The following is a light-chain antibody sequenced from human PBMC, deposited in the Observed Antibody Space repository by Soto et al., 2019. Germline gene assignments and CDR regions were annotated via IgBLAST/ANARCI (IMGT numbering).Light chain of an antibody. V-gene: IGLV2-14*01. CDR3: SSKRTTTSVV. J-gene: IGLJ1*01. CDR2: EVS. CDR1: SSDVGAYNY. Sequence: QSALTQPASVSGSPGQTITISCTGTSSDVGAYNYVSWYQQHPGKAPQLMIYEVSNRPSGVSDRFSGSKSGNTASLTISGLQAEDEADYDCSSKRTTTSVVFGSGTKLTVL.